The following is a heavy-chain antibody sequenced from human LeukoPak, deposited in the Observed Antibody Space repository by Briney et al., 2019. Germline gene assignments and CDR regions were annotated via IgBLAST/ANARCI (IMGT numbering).Heavy chain of an antibody. CDR1: GGTFTSYA. Sequence: SVKVPCKTSGGTFTSYAITWARQAPGQGLEWMGKIIPISGTTNYAQKFQGRVTFTADESTSTAYMELSSLRSEDTALYYCARKLRLGGNWFDPWGQGTLVTVSS. J-gene: IGHJ5*02. V-gene: IGHV1-69*13. D-gene: IGHD1-26*01. CDR3: ARKLRLGGNWFDP. CDR2: IIPISGTT.